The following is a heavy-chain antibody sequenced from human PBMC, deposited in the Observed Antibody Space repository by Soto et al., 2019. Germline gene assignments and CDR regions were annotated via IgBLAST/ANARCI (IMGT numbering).Heavy chain of an antibody. D-gene: IGHD5-12*01. CDR1: GFTFSSYG. J-gene: IGHJ6*02. V-gene: IGHV3-33*01. CDR3: ARDRGYSGYDSPRYYYGMDV. Sequence: QVQLVESGGGVVQPGRSLRLSCAASGFTFSSYGMHWVRQAPGKGLEWVAVIWFDGSNKWYADSVKGRFTISRDNSKNTLYLQMNSLRAQDTAVYSCARDRGYSGYDSPRYYYGMDVWGHGTTVTVSS. CDR2: IWFDGSNK.